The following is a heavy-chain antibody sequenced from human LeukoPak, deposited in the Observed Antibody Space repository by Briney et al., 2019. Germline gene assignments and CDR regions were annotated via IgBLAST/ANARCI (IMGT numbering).Heavy chain of an antibody. V-gene: IGHV4-38-2*02. CDR3: ARCPGGQLEDDYYYMDV. J-gene: IGHJ6*03. CDR2: IYYSGST. CDR1: GYSISSGYY. D-gene: IGHD6-6*01. Sequence: SETPSLTCTVSGYSISSGYYWGWIRQPPGKGLEWIGSIYYSGSTYYNPSLKSRVTISVDTSKNQFSLQLNSVTPEDTAVYYCARCPGGQLEDDYYYMDVWGKGTTVTVSS.